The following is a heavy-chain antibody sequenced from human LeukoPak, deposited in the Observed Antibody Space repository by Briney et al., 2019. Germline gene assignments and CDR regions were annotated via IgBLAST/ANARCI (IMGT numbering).Heavy chain of an antibody. CDR1: GFTFNTYS. CDR2: ISSSSSTI. CDR3: ARVYTSSWYDY. Sequence: GGSLRLSCAASGFTFNTYSMSWVRQAPGKGLEWVSYISSSSSTIKYADSVKGRFTISRDNAKNSLFLQMNSLRAEDTAVYYCARVYTSSWYDYWGQGTLVTVSS. V-gene: IGHV3-48*01. J-gene: IGHJ4*02. D-gene: IGHD6-13*01.